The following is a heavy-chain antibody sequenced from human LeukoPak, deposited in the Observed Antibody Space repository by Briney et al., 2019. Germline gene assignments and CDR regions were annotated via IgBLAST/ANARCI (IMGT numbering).Heavy chain of an antibody. J-gene: IGHJ4*02. CDR1: GYSFTSYW. Sequence: GESLKISCKGSGYSFTSYWIGWVRQMPGKGLEWMGIIYPGDSDTRYSPSFQGQVTISADKSISTAYLQWSSLKASDTAMYYCARIYCSSTSCLPDWGDYYFDYWGQGTLVTVSS. D-gene: IGHD2-2*01. CDR2: IYPGDSDT. V-gene: IGHV5-51*01. CDR3: ARIYCSSTSCLPDWGDYYFDY.